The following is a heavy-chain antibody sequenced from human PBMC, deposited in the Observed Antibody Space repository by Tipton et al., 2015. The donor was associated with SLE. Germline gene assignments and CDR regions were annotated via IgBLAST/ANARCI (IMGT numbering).Heavy chain of an antibody. Sequence: SLRLSCVAYGFTFSSYGMPWVRQAPGKGLEWVAFTRYHGSQEPYADSVKGRFTISRDNSKNTLYLEVSRLTAEDTGVYYCAKDRLHYDFWSGYEKENYAMDVWGQGTTVTVSS. CDR3: AKDRLHYDFWSGYEKENYAMDV. D-gene: IGHD3-3*01. V-gene: IGHV3-30*02. CDR2: TRYHGSQE. CDR1: GFTFSSYG. J-gene: IGHJ6*02.